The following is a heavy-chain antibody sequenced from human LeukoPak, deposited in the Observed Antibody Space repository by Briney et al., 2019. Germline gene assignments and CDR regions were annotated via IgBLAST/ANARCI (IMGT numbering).Heavy chain of an antibody. Sequence: SETLSLTCTVSGGSISSGDYYWSWIRQPPGKGLEWIGYIYYSGSTYYNPSLKSRVTISVDTSKNQFSLKLSSVTAADTAVYYCARTWRDGYFDYWGQGTLVTVSS. CDR1: GGSISSGDYY. CDR2: IYYSGST. J-gene: IGHJ4*02. D-gene: IGHD5-24*01. V-gene: IGHV4-30-4*08. CDR3: ARTWRDGYFDY.